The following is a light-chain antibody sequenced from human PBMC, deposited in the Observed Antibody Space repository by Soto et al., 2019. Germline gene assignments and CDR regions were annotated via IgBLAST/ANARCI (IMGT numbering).Light chain of an antibody. CDR3: QQVKSYPLT. CDR1: QDISSH. J-gene: IGKJ4*01. CDR2: AAS. V-gene: IGKV1-9*01. Sequence: ASVGDSVTITCRASQDISSHLAWYQQKPGKAPKVLIYAASTLESGIPSRFSGSGSGTDFTLTISSLQAEDFATYYCQQVKSYPLTFGGGTKVDIK.